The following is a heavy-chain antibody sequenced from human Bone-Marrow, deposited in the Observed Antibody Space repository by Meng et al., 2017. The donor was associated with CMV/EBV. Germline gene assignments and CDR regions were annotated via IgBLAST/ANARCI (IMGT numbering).Heavy chain of an antibody. CDR2: IKSKTDGGTT. V-gene: IGHV3-15*01. CDR1: GFTFSNAW. J-gene: IGHJ3*02. Sequence: GESLKISCAASGFTFSNAWMSWVRQAPGKGLEWVGRIKSKTDGGTTDYAAPVKGRFTISRDDSKNTLYLQMNSLKTEDTAVYYCTTGGGQGYSYEDDAFDIWGQGTTVTVSS. CDR3: TTGGGQGYSYEDDAFDI. D-gene: IGHD5-18*01.